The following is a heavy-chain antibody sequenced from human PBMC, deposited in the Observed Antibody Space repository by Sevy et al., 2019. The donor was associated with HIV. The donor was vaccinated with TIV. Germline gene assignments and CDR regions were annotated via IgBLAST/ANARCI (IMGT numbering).Heavy chain of an antibody. CDR1: GFTFSSYG. D-gene: IGHD2-2*01. V-gene: IGHV3-33*01. CDR2: IWYDGSNK. CDR3: AVGAKRYCSSTSCSHLFDY. Sequence: GGSLRLSCAASGFTFSSYGMHWVRQAPGKGLEWVAVIWYDGSNKDYADSVKGRFTISRDNSKNTLYLQMNSPRAEDTAVYYCAVGAKRYCSSTSCSHLFDYWGQGTLVTVSS. J-gene: IGHJ4*02.